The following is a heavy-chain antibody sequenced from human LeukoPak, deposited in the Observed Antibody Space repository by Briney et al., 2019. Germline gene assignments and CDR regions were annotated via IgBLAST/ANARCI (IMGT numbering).Heavy chain of an antibody. CDR3: ARDFAQVGYFDY. CDR1: GVTITKNY. V-gene: IGHV3-53*01. Sequence: GGSLTLSCAASGVTITKNYMTWVRQAAGKGLEWVSVIFTDGSTHYADSVKGRFIISRDNSKNTVSLQMDSLTMDDSGVYYCARDFAQVGYFDYWGLGTLVIVSS. CDR2: IFTDGST. J-gene: IGHJ4*02.